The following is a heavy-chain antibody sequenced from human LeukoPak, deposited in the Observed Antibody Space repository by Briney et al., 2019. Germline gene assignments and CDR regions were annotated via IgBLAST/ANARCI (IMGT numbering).Heavy chain of an antibody. D-gene: IGHD3-10*01. Sequence: GGSLRLSCAASGFTFSDYYMAWIRQAPGKGLEWLSHISSSGATTYNPDSVKGRFTISRDNTKNSVYLQMNSFGVEDTAVYYCARYSRGPSGSYWGQGTLVTVSS. CDR3: ARYSRGPSGSY. V-gene: IGHV3-11*01. CDR1: GFTFSDYY. J-gene: IGHJ4*02. CDR2: ISSSGATT.